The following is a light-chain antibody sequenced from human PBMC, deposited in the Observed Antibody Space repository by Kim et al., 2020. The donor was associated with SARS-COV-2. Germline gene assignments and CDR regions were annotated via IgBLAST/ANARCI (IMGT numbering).Light chain of an antibody. Sequence: PSGGDTVIITFRASQSINNRLAWYQHKPGKAPKLLLYGASNLETGVPSRFSGSGSGTEFTLTITSLQSDDFATYYCQHYNGFPLTFGGGTKVDIK. CDR1: QSINNR. CDR2: GAS. V-gene: IGKV1-5*03. CDR3: QHYNGFPLT. J-gene: IGKJ4*01.